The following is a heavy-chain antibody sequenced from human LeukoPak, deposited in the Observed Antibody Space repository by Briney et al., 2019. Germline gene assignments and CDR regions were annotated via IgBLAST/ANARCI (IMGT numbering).Heavy chain of an antibody. J-gene: IGHJ3*02. Sequence: SETLSLTCTVSGGSISSYYWSWIRQPPGKGLEWIGYIYYSGSTNYNPSLKSRVTISVDTSKNQFSLKLSSVTAADTAVYYCARALPRTHYYDSSGSIYAFDIWGQGTMVTVSS. D-gene: IGHD3-22*01. CDR3: ARALPRTHYYDSSGSIYAFDI. V-gene: IGHV4-59*01. CDR2: IYYSGST. CDR1: GGSISSYY.